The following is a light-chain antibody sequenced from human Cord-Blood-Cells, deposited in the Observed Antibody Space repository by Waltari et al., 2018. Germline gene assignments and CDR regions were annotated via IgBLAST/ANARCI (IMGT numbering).Light chain of an antibody. CDR3: QQYGSSPLT. J-gene: IGKJ4*01. CDR2: GAS. V-gene: IGKV3-20*01. Sequence: EIVLTQSPVTLSLSPGDRATLSCRASQSFSSSYFAWYQQKPGQAPRLLIYGASSRATGIPDRFSGSGSVTDFTLTISRLEPEDFAVYYCQQYGSSPLTFGGGTKVEIK. CDR1: QSFSSSY.